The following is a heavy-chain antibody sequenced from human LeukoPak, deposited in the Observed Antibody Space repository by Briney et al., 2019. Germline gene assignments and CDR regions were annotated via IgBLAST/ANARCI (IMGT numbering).Heavy chain of an antibody. CDR2: ISSSSSYI. Sequence: GGSLRLSRAASGFTFSSYSMNWVRQAPGKGLEWVSSISSSSSYIYYADSVKGRFTISRDNAKNSLYLQMNGLRAEDTAVYYCARGISGYAKGSGFDYWGQGTLVTVSS. CDR1: GFTFSSYS. CDR3: ARGISGYAKGSGFDY. V-gene: IGHV3-21*01. D-gene: IGHD5-12*01. J-gene: IGHJ4*02.